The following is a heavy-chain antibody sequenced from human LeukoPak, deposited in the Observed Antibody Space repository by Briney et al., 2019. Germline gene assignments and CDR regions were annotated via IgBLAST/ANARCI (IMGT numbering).Heavy chain of an antibody. CDR2: IYYSGTT. J-gene: IGHJ4*02. CDR3: ARETGYTYGYTRDY. D-gene: IGHD5-18*01. Sequence: SETLSLTCTVSGDSMSSSGHYWGWIRQPPGKGLEWLGSIYYSGTTYYNPSLKSRVTISIDTTKNQFSLKLSSVTAADTAVYYCARETGYTYGYTRDYWGQGTLVTVSS. V-gene: IGHV4-39*07. CDR1: GDSMSSSGHY.